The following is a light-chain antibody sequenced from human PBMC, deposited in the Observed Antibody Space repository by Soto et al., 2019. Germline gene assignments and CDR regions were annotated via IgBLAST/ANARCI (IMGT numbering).Light chain of an antibody. V-gene: IGKV1-5*03. CDR2: KAS. J-gene: IGKJ1*01. Sequence: DIQMPQSPSTLSASVGDRVAITCRASQSISIWLDWYQQKPGKAPKLLIYKASSLESGVPSRFSGSGSGTDFTLTIGGLQPDDVVTYYGQHYNDYSWTFGQVTYVEIK. CDR3: QHYNDYSWT. CDR1: QSISIW.